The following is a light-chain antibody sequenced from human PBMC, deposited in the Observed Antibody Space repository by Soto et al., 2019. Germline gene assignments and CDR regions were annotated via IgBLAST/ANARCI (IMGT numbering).Light chain of an antibody. CDR3: QQCYMGWT. CDR2: AAS. V-gene: IGKV1-12*01. J-gene: IGKJ1*01. CDR1: QGIGSW. Sequence: DIQMTQSPSSVSASVGDRVTITCRANQGIGSWLAWYQQKPGKAPKLLIYAASSLQSGVPSRFSGSESGTDFSLTISSLQPEDFGTYYCQQCYMGWTFGQGTKVDIK.